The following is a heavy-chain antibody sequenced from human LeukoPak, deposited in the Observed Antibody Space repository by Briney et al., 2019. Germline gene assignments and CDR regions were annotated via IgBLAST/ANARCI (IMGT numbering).Heavy chain of an antibody. CDR2: IYHSGST. CDR1: GYSISSGYY. Sequence: SETLSLTCAVSGYSISSGYYWGWIRQPPGKGVEWIGSIYHSGSTYYNPSLKSRVTISVDTSKNQFSLKLSSVTAADTAVYYCARLYSGVTRPFDYWGQGTLVTVSS. J-gene: IGHJ4*02. D-gene: IGHD4-23*01. CDR3: ARLYSGVTRPFDY. V-gene: IGHV4-38-2*01.